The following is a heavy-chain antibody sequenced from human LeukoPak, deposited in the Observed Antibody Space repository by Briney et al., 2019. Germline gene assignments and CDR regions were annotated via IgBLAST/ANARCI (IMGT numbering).Heavy chain of an antibody. Sequence: GGALRLSCAASGFTFSSYWMSWVRRAPGKGREWVANIKQDGSEKYYVDSVKGRVTISRDNARKSLYLQMNSLRAEDTAVYFCARSMYYDFWSAHYTETAWDYWGQGTLVTVSS. CDR2: IKQDGSEK. J-gene: IGHJ4*02. V-gene: IGHV3-7*01. CDR1: GFTFSSYW. CDR3: ARSMYYDFWSAHYTETAWDY. D-gene: IGHD3-3*01.